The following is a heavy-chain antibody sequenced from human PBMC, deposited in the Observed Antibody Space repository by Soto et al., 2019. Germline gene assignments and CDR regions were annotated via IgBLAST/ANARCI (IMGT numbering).Heavy chain of an antibody. D-gene: IGHD2-15*01. V-gene: IGHV1-2*06. CDR1: GYSFTDYH. Sequence: GASVKVSCKASGYSFTDYHIHWVRQAPGQGLEWLGRINPKSGGTNYAQKFQGRVTMTRDTSISTAYMELSRLRSDDTAVYYCARVNVVVVAATREYYFDYWGQGTLVTVSS. CDR2: INPKSGGT. J-gene: IGHJ4*02. CDR3: ARVNVVVVAATREYYFDY.